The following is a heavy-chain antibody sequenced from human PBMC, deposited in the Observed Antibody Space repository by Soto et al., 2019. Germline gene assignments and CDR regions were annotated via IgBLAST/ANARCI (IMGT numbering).Heavy chain of an antibody. CDR2: LSYSGST. Sequence: SETLSLTCTVSGGSVSTGSYYWGWIRQPPGKGLEWIGSLSYSGSTYYNPSLKSRVSISVDTSKNQFSVRLSSVTAADTAVYYCAREKDPPADAYHFAYWGQGTLVTVSS. CDR1: GGSVSTGSYY. CDR3: AREKDPPADAYHFAY. J-gene: IGHJ4*02. V-gene: IGHV4-39*02. D-gene: IGHD2-2*01.